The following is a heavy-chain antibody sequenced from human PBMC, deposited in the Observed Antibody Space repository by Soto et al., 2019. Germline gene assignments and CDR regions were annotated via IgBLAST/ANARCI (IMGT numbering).Heavy chain of an antibody. D-gene: IGHD3-3*01. Sequence: GESLKISCKGSGYSFTSYWIGWVRQMPGKGLEWMGIIYPGDSDTRYSPSFQGQVTISADKSISTAYLQWSSLKASDTAMYYCARQGFRSGYYTALFTFDYWGRGTLVTVSS. CDR3: ARQGFRSGYYTALFTFDY. CDR1: GYSFTSYW. V-gene: IGHV5-51*01. J-gene: IGHJ4*02. CDR2: IYPGDSDT.